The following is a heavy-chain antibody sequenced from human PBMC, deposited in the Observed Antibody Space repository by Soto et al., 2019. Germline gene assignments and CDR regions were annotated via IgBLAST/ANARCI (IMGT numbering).Heavy chain of an antibody. J-gene: IGHJ1*01. Sequence: ASVKVSCKASGYTFTSYGISWVRQAPGQGLEWMGWISAYNGNTNYAQKLQGRVTMTTDTSTSTAYMELRSLRSDDTAVYYCARGFNDILTGYPHAEYFQHWGQGTLVTVSS. D-gene: IGHD3-9*01. CDR3: ARGFNDILTGYPHAEYFQH. CDR2: ISAYNGNT. V-gene: IGHV1-18*01. CDR1: GYTFTSYG.